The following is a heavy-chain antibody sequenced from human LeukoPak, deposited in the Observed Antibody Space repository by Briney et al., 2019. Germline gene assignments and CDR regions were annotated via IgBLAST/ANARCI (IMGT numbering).Heavy chain of an antibody. CDR2: INSDGSST. CDR3: ARGGFGIVVVSAIDY. J-gene: IGHJ4*02. D-gene: IGHD2-21*01. Sequence: GGSLRLSCAASGFTVRNYWMHWVRQAPGKGLVWVSRINSDGSSTTYADSVKGRFTMSRDNAKNTLYLQMNSLRAEDTAVYYCARGGFGIVVVSAIDYWGQGTLVTVSS. V-gene: IGHV3-74*01. CDR1: GFTVRNYW.